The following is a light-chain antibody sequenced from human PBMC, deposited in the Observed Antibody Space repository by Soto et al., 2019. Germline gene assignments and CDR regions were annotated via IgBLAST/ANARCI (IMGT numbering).Light chain of an antibody. CDR2: DVS. CDR3: SSQTSSKTYV. J-gene: IGLJ1*01. V-gene: IGLV2-14*03. CDR1: SSDVGSSKY. Sequence: QSALTQPASVSGSPGQSIAISCTGTSSDVGSSKYVSWYQHHPGKAPKLMIYDVSDRPSGISNRFSGSKSDNTASLTISGLRAEDEADYYCSSQTSSKTYVFWTGTKVTVL.